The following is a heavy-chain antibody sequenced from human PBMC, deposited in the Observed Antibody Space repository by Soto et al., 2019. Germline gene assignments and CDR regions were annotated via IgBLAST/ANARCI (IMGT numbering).Heavy chain of an antibody. CDR3: ARVEKDYYYYYGMDV. Sequence: SVKVSCKASGGTFSSYAISWVRQAPGQGLEWMGGIIPIFGTANYAQKFQGRVTVTADESTSTAYMELSSLRSEDTAMYYCARVEKDYYYYYGMDVWGQGTTVTVSS. CDR2: IIPIFGTA. J-gene: IGHJ6*02. CDR1: GGTFSSYA. V-gene: IGHV1-69*13.